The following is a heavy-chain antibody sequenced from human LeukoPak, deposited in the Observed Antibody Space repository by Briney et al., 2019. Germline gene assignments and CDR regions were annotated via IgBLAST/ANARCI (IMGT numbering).Heavy chain of an antibody. CDR3: ARDIVVVPAADYGMDV. CDR1: GYTSTSYG. D-gene: IGHD2-2*01. CDR2: ISAYNGNT. J-gene: IGHJ6*02. Sequence: GASVKVSCKASGYTSTSYGISWVRQAPGQGLEWMGWISAYNGNTNYAQKLQGRVTMTTDTSTSTAYMELRSLRSDDTAVYYCARDIVVVPAADYGMDVWGQGTTVTVSS. V-gene: IGHV1-18*01.